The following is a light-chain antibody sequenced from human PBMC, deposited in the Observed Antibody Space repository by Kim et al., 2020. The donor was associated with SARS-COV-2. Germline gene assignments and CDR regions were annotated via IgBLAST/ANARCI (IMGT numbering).Light chain of an antibody. V-gene: IGLV4-69*01. CDR3: QTWGTGIRWV. J-gene: IGLJ3*02. Sequence: VKLTCTLSSGNSSYAIAWHQQQPEKGPRYLMKLNSDGSHSKGDGIPDRFSGSSSGAERYLTISSLQSEDEADYYCQTWGTGIRWVFGGGTKLTVL. CDR1: SGNSSYA. CDR2: LNSDGSH.